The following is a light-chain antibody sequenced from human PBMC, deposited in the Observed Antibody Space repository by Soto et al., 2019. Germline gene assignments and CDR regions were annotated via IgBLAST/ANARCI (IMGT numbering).Light chain of an antibody. CDR2: EGS. V-gene: IGLV2-23*01. CDR1: NSDVGMYNL. CDR3: SSYAGGDIVVI. Sequence: QSALTQPASMSGSPGQSITISCTGTNSDVGMYNLVAWYQQHPGKAPQVIIFEGSKRPSGISNRFFASKSGNTASLTISGLQAQDEADYYCSSYAGGDIVVIFGGGTKVTVL. J-gene: IGLJ2*01.